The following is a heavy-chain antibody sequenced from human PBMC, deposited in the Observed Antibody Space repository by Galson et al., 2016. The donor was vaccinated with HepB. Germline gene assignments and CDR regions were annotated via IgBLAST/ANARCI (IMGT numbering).Heavy chain of an antibody. V-gene: IGHV3-23*01. CDR2: ISIFGDNT. D-gene: IGHD6-19*01. CDR3: AKDLDSSGWYEGVY. Sequence: SLRLSCAASGFTFSSYAMNWVRQAPGKGLEWVATISIFGDNTHYADSVKGRFTVSRDNSKSTFYLHMHSLRVDDTAIYHCAKDLDSSGWYEGVYWGQGTLVTVSS. J-gene: IGHJ4*02. CDR1: GFTFSSYA.